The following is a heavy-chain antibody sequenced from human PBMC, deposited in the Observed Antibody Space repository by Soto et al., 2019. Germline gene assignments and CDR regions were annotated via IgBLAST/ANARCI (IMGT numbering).Heavy chain of an antibody. D-gene: IGHD3-10*01. CDR3: ARGKGTHRY. Sequence: SETLSLTCSVSGVSLTSYYWSWIRQTPGKTLEWIGCIFYNGTTNYNPSLKSRVTISLDMSKNQFSLKLNSVTAEDTALYYCARGKGTHRYWGQGTLVTVSS. CDR1: GVSLTSYY. CDR2: IFYNGTT. J-gene: IGHJ4*02. V-gene: IGHV4-59*01.